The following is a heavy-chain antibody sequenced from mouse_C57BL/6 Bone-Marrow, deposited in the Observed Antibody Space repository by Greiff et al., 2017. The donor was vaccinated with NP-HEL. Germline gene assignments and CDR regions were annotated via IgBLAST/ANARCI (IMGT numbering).Heavy chain of an antibody. CDR2: IDPSDSYT. V-gene: IGHV1-50*01. CDR3: ASIRKGFAY. CDR1: GYTFTSYW. D-gene: IGHD1-1*01. Sequence: VQLQQPGAELVKPGASVKLSCKASGYTFTSYWMQWVKQRPGQGLEWIGEIDPSDSYTNYNQKFKGKATLTVDTSSSTAYMQLSSLTSEDSAVYYCASIRKGFAYWGQGTLVTVSA. J-gene: IGHJ3*01.